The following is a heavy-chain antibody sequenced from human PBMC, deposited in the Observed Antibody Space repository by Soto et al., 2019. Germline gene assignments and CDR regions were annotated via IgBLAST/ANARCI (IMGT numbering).Heavy chain of an antibody. D-gene: IGHD6-6*01. V-gene: IGHV3-23*01. CDR1: GFTFSSYA. J-gene: IGHJ4*02. CDR2: ISERGVVT. Sequence: GGSLRLSCAASGFTFSSYAMSWVRQAPGKGLEWISAISERGVVTYYADSVKGRFTVSRDNSKNTLYLQMSSLRADDTAVYYCAKDQTAIAAHFDYWGQGTLVTVSS. CDR3: AKDQTAIAAHFDY.